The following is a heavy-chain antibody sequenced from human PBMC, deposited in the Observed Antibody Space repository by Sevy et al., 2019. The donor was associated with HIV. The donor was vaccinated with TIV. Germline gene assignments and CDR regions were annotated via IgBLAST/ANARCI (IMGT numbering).Heavy chain of an antibody. V-gene: IGHV3-33*01. CDR1: GFTFSSYG. Sequence: GGSLRLSCAASGFTFSSYGMHWVRRAPGKGLEWVADRWYDGSNKYYADSVKGRFTISRDNSKNTLYLQMNSLRAEDTAVYYCARNFFTMIVSPLDYWGQRTLVTVSS. CDR3: ARNFFTMIVSPLDY. J-gene: IGHJ4*02. D-gene: IGHD3-22*01. CDR2: RWYDGSNK.